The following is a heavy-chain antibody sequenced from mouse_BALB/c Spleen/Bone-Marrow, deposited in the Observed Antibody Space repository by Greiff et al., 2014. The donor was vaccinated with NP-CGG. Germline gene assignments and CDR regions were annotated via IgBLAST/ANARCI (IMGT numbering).Heavy chain of an antibody. V-gene: IGHV1-9*01. CDR3: ARFRSYNMDF. J-gene: IGHJ4*01. CDR1: GYTFSNLW. D-gene: IGHD1-3*01. Sequence: VQLQQSGAELMRPGASVKISCKATGYTFSNLWIEWMKQRPGHGLEWIGEILPGSDSTKYHEKFKGKATFTADPSTKTVYMQLSSLTSEDSAVYYCARFRSYNMDFWGQGASVTVSS. CDR2: ILPGSDST.